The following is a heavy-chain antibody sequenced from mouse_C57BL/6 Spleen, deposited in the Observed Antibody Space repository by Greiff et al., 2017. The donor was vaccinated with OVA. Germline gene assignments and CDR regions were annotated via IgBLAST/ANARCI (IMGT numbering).Heavy chain of an antibody. CDR3: TRGNYDYEGGVGFDY. V-gene: IGHV1-15*01. D-gene: IGHD2-4*01. CDR2: IDPETGGT. Sequence: VQLQQSGAELVRPGASVTLSCKASGYTFTDYEMHWVKQTPVHGLEWIGAIDPETGGTAYNQKFKGKAILTADKSSSTAYMELRSLTSEDSAVYYCTRGNYDYEGGVGFDYWGQGTTLTVSS. J-gene: IGHJ2*01. CDR1: GYTFTDYE.